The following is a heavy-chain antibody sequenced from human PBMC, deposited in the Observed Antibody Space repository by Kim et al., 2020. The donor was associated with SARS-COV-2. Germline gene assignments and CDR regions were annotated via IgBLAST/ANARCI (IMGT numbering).Heavy chain of an antibody. CDR2: ISGSGGST. Sequence: LSLTRAASGFTFSSYAMSWVRQAPGKGLEWVSAISGSGGSTYYADSVKGRFTISRDNSKNTLYLQMNSLRAEDTAVYYCAKDTYDFWSGYYTAFFDYWGQGTLVTVSS. J-gene: IGHJ4*02. CDR3: AKDTYDFWSGYYTAFFDY. D-gene: IGHD3-3*01. CDR1: GFTFSSYA. V-gene: IGHV3-23*01.